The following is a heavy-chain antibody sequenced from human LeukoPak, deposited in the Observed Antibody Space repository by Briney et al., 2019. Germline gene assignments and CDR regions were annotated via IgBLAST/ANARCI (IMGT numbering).Heavy chain of an antibody. Sequence: SETLSLTCAVYGGSFSGYYWSWIRQPPGKGLEWIGEINHSGSTNYNPSLKSRVTISVDTSKNQFSLKLSSVTAADTAVYYCARVPYDYVWGSYRYYYYMDVWGKGTTVTVSS. V-gene: IGHV4-34*01. J-gene: IGHJ6*03. CDR2: INHSGST. CDR3: ARVPYDYVWGSYRYYYYMDV. CDR1: GGSFSGYY. D-gene: IGHD3-16*02.